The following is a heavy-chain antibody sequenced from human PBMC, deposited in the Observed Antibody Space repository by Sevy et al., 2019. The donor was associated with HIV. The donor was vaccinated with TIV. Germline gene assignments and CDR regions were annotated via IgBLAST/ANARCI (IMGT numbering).Heavy chain of an antibody. CDR2: ISYDGSNK. CDR1: GFTFSSYS. J-gene: IGHJ1*01. D-gene: IGHD1-1*01. CDR3: ALEGLSSDVAEYFQN. V-gene: IGHV3-30-3*01. Sequence: GGSLRLSCATSGFTFSSYSMHWVRQAPGKGLEWVATISYDGSNKHYADSVKGRFTISRDNFKNSLSLQMNSLRAEDTDMYYCALEGLSSDVAEYFQNWGQGTLVTVSS.